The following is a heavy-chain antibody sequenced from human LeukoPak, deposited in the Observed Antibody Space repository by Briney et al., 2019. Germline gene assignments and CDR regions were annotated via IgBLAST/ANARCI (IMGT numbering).Heavy chain of an antibody. CDR1: AYSITSGYL. Sequence: SETLSLTCTVSAYSITSGYLWGWIRQPPGKGLEWIGRTYHGGTTYSNPSLKSRVIISEDTSKNQFSLKLSSVTAADTAVYYCARGSGDWTYYFDYWGQGTLVTVSS. J-gene: IGHJ4*02. CDR3: ARGSGDWTYYFDY. CDR2: TYHGGTT. D-gene: IGHD2-21*02. V-gene: IGHV4-38-2*02.